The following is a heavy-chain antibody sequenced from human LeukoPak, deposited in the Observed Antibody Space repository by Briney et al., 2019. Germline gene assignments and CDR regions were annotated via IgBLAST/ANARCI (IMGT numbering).Heavy chain of an antibody. Sequence: SETLSLTWAVSGGSISSSNWWSCVRQPPGKGLEWIGEIYHSGSTNYNPSLKSRVTISVDKSNNQFSLKLSSVTAADTAVYYCARFKIAAARFDYGGERTLVSLS. J-gene: IGHJ4*02. CDR3: ARFKIAAARFDY. D-gene: IGHD6-13*01. CDR2: IYHSGST. V-gene: IGHV4-4*02. CDR1: GGSISSSNW.